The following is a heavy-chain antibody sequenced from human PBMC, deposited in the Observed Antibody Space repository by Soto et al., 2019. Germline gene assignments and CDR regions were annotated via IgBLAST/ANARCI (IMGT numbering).Heavy chain of an antibody. D-gene: IGHD4-17*01. CDR2: IWYDGSNK. Sequence: GGSLRLSCAASGFTFSSYGMHWVRQAPGKGLEWVAVIWYDGSNKYYADSVKGRFTISRDNSKNTLYLQMNSLRAEDTAVYYCARDMTTVTTRYYYYYMDVWGKGTTVTVSS. J-gene: IGHJ6*03. CDR3: ARDMTTVTTRYYYYYMDV. V-gene: IGHV3-33*01. CDR1: GFTFSSYG.